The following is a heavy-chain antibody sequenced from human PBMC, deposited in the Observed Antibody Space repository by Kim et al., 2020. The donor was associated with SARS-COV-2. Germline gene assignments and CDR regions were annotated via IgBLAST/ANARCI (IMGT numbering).Heavy chain of an antibody. Sequence: GGSLRLSCAASGFTLSDAAMSWVRQVPGKGLEWVGRIRSKSNGATTDYAAPVKGRFSISRDDSENTLSLQMDSLKSEDTAMYYCGLGFCLGPFCSWGKGTVDTLSS. D-gene: IGHD2-2*03. V-gene: IGHV3-15*01. CDR3: GLGFCLGPFCS. J-gene: IGHJ4*02. CDR1: GFTLSDAA. CDR2: IRSKSNGATT.